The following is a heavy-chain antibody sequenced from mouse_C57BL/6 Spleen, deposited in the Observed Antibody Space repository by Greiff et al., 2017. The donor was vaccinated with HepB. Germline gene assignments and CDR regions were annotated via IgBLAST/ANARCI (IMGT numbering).Heavy chain of an antibody. Sequence: QVQLQQPGDELVKPGASVKMSCKASGYTFTSYWITWVKQRPGQGLEWIGDIYPGSGSTNYNEKFKSKATLTVDTSSSTAYMQLSSLTSEDSAVYYCARRGYYGTGDYFDYWGQGTTLTVSS. V-gene: IGHV1-55*01. D-gene: IGHD1-2*01. J-gene: IGHJ2*01. CDR1: GYTFTSYW. CDR2: IYPGSGST. CDR3: ARRGYYGTGDYFDY.